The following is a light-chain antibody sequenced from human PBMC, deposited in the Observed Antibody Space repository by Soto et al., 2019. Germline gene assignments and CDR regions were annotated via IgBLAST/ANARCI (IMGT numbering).Light chain of an antibody. CDR3: QQYGSSPYT. CDR2: GAS. J-gene: IGKJ2*01. Sequence: EIVLTQSPGTLSLSPGERATLSCRASQSVSSSYLAWYQQKPGQAPRLLIYGASSRATGIPDRFSGSGPRTDFTLTISRLEPEDFAVYYCQQYGSSPYTFGQGTKLEIK. V-gene: IGKV3-20*01. CDR1: QSVSSSY.